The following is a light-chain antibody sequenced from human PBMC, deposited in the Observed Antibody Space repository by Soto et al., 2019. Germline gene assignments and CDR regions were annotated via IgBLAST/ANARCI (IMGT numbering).Light chain of an antibody. CDR2: GAS. V-gene: IGKV3-20*01. J-gene: IGKJ2*01. CDR1: QSVTSSH. CDR3: LLYFSPDRYT. Sequence: EIVLTQTPGTLSLSPGERATLSCRASQSVTSSHLAWYQQKPGQPPSLLLYGASTGATGIPDRFSGSGSDTDFSLTIRRLDPEDFAMYYCLLYFSPDRYTFGPGTKVQIK.